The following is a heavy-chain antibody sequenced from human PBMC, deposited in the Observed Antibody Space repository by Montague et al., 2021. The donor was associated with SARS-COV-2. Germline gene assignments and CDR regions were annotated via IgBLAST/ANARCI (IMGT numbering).Heavy chain of an antibody. J-gene: IGHJ6*03. Sequence: SLRLSCAASGFTFSSYAMHWVRQAPGKGLEWVAVLSYDGSNKYYVDSVKGRFTISRDNSKNTLFLQTNSLRAEDTAVYYCARDPLLTIFGSYYYYYMDVWGKGTTVTVSS. V-gene: IGHV3-30*04. CDR3: ARDPLLTIFGSYYYYYMDV. CDR2: LSYDGSNK. D-gene: IGHD3-3*01. CDR1: GFTFSSYA.